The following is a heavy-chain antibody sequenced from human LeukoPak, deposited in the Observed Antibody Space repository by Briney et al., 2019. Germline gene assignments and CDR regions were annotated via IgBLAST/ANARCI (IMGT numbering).Heavy chain of an antibody. V-gene: IGHV3-30*18. J-gene: IGHJ4*02. CDR1: GFTFSSYG. CDR2: ISYDGSNK. CDR3: AKDIHYYGSESDY. D-gene: IGHD3-10*01. Sequence: GGSLRLSCAASGFTFSSYGMHWVRQAPGKGLEWVAVISYDGSNKYYADSVKGRFTISRDNSKNTLYLQMNSLRAEDTAVYYCAKDIHYYGSESDYWGQGTLVTVSS.